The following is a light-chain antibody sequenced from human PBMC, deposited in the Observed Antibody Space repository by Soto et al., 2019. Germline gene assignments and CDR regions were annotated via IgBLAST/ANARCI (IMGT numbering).Light chain of an antibody. CDR2: GAS. Sequence: EIVLTQSPGTLSLSPGERATLSCRASQSVSSSYLAWYQQKPGQAPRLLIYGASSRATGIPDRFSGSGSGTDFTLTISRLEPEDFAVYYCPQYGRLPRTFVQGTKVDIK. CDR3: PQYGRLPRT. CDR1: QSVSSSY. J-gene: IGKJ1*01. V-gene: IGKV3-20*01.